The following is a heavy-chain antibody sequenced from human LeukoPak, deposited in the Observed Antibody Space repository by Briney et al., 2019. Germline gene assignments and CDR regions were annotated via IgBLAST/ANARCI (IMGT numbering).Heavy chain of an antibody. Sequence: RRSPRLSCAASGFTFNSFGMHWVRQAPGKGLEWVAVISYDGSNKYFADSVKGRFTISRDNSKNTLYLQMNSLRAEDTAVYYCAKDYDSSGWAAFDIWGQGTRVTVSS. D-gene: IGHD3-22*01. V-gene: IGHV3-30*18. CDR2: ISYDGSNK. J-gene: IGHJ3*02. CDR3: AKDYDSSGWAAFDI. CDR1: GFTFNSFG.